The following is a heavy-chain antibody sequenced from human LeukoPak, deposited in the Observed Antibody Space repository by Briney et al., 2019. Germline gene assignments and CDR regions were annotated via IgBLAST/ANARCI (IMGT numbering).Heavy chain of an antibody. Sequence: GGSLRLSCAASGFIFSSYSMNWVRQVPGKGLEWVSYINSRSSSIDYADSVKGRFTISRDNAKNSPYLQINRLRAEDTAIYYCAREPNFDDHAFDHWGQGTLVTVSS. CDR3: AREPNFDDHAFDH. D-gene: IGHD1-7*01. CDR1: GFIFSSYS. CDR2: INSRSSSI. V-gene: IGHV3-48*01. J-gene: IGHJ4*02.